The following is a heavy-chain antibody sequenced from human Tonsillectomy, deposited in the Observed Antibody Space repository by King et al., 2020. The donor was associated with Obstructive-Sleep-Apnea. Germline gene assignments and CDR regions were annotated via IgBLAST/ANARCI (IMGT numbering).Heavy chain of an antibody. D-gene: IGHD3-9*01. CDR3: AKGGLTGYFPTDY. CDR1: GYTFTRYY. V-gene: IGHV1-46*01. Sequence: QLVQSGAEVKKPGASVRLSCKASGYTFTRYYMHWVRQAPGQGLEWMALINPSSGSTSYTQKFQDRVTMTRDTSTSTVYMELSSLRAEDTAVYYCAKGGLTGYFPTDYWGQGTLDTVSS. CDR2: INPSSGST. J-gene: IGHJ4*02.